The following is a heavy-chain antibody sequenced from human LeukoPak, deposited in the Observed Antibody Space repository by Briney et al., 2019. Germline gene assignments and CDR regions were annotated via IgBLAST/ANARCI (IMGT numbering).Heavy chain of an antibody. V-gene: IGHV3-48*04. D-gene: IGHD3-22*01. CDR1: GFTFSTYS. Sequence: GGSLRLSCAASGFTFSTYSIDWVRQAPGKGLEWISYISSSSSTIDFADSVKGRFTISRDNARNSVYLQMNSLRAEDTAVYYCARVHTSSYAADLWGQGTLVTISS. CDR2: ISSSSSTI. J-gene: IGHJ5*02. CDR3: ARVHTSSYAADL.